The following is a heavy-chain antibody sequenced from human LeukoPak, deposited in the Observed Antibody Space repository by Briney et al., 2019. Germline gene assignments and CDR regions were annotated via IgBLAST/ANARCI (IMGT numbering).Heavy chain of an antibody. CDR3: TAGRGYYGDAFDI. CDR2: IRSKAYGGTT. V-gene: IGHV3-49*03. CDR1: GFTFGDYA. J-gene: IGHJ3*02. Sequence: GGSLRLSRTASGFTFGDYAMSWFRQAPGKGLEWVGFIRSKAYGGTTEYAASVKGRFTISRDDSKSIAYLQMNSLKTEDTAVYYCTAGRGYYGDAFDIWGQGTMVTVSS. D-gene: IGHD3-22*01.